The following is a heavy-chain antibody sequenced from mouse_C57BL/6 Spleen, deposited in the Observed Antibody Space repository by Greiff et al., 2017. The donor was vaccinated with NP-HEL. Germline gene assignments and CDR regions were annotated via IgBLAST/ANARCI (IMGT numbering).Heavy chain of an antibody. Sequence: VQLQQSGAELVKPGASVKLSCKASGYTFTSYWMHWVKQRPGQGLEWIGMIHPNSGSTNYNEKFKSKATLTVDKSSSTAYMQLSSLTSEDSAVYYCAREGDQTAQATNYFDYWGQGTTLTVSS. D-gene: IGHD3-2*02. V-gene: IGHV1-64*01. CDR1: GYTFTSYW. CDR2: IHPNSGST. CDR3: AREGDQTAQATNYFDY. J-gene: IGHJ2*01.